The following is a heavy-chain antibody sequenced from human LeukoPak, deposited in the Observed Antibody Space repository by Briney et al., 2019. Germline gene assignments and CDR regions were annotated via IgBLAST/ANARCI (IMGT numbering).Heavy chain of an antibody. CDR1: GFTFSSYA. Sequence: GGSLRLSCAASGFTFSSYAMHWVRQAPGKGLEWVAVISYDGSNKYYADSVKGRFTISRDNSKNTLYLQMNSLRAEDTAVYYCARLGIAVAVPLDYWGQGTLVTVSS. CDR2: ISYDGSNK. V-gene: IGHV3-30-3*01. J-gene: IGHJ4*02. D-gene: IGHD6-19*01. CDR3: ARLGIAVAVPLDY.